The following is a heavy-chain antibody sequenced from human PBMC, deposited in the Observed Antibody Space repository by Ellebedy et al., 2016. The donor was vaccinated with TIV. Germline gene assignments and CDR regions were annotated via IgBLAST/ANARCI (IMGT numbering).Heavy chain of an antibody. CDR2: ISDSGGNT. J-gene: IGHJ4*02. V-gene: IGHV3-23*01. Sequence: GESLKISXAASGFPSSSYAMSWVRQPPGKGLEWVSSISDSGGNTYYADSVRGRFTFSRDNSKNTLYLQMNSLRAEDTAVYYCAKGWLGAGAGTDFDYWGRGTLVTVSS. D-gene: IGHD6-13*01. CDR3: AKGWLGAGAGTDFDY. CDR1: GFPSSSYA.